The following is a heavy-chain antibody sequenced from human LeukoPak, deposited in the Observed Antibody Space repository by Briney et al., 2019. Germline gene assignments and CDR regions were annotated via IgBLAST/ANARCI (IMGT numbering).Heavy chain of an antibody. Sequence: GGSLRLSCAASGFTFSSYSMNWVRQAPGKGLEWVSSISSSSSYIYYADSVKGRFTISRDNAKNSLYLQMNSLRAEDTAVYYCASGGMVRGVIGVYWGQGTLVTVSS. CDR3: ASGGMVRGVIGVY. CDR2: ISSSSSYI. V-gene: IGHV3-21*01. J-gene: IGHJ4*02. CDR1: GFTFSSYS. D-gene: IGHD3-10*01.